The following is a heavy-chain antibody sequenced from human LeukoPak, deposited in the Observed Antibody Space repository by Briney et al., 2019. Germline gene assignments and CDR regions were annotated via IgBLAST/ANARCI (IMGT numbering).Heavy chain of an antibody. D-gene: IGHD2-2*01. Sequence: SVKVSCKASGYTFTSYDINWVRQATGQGLEWMGGIIPSFGTANYAQKFQGRVTITADESTSTAYMELSSLRSEDTAVYYCATPHCSSTSCYPVRGAFDIWGQGTMVTVSS. J-gene: IGHJ3*02. CDR1: GYTFTSYD. CDR3: ATPHCSSTSCYPVRGAFDI. V-gene: IGHV1-69*13. CDR2: IIPSFGTA.